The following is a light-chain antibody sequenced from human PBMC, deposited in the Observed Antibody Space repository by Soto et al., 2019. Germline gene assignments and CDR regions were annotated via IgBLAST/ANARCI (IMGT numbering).Light chain of an antibody. J-gene: IGLJ1*01. CDR3: SLYTSSSTYV. CDR1: GSDVGSYNR. Sequence: QSALTQPASVSGSPGQSITISCTGTGSDVGSYNRVSWYQQPPGTAPKVMIYEVSNRPSGVPDRFSGSKSGNTASLTISGLQAEDEADYYCSLYTSSSTYVFGAGTKVTVL. CDR2: EVS. V-gene: IGLV2-18*01.